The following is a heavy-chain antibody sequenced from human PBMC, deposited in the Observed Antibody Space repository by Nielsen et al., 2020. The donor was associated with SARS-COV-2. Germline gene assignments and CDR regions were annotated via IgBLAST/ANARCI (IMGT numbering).Heavy chain of an antibody. J-gene: IGHJ4*02. CDR3: ARGLTYGSMPDY. CDR1: GGTFSSYT. V-gene: IGHV1-69*02. D-gene: IGHD2/OR15-2a*01. CDR2: IIPILGIA. Sequence: SVKVSCKASGGTFSSYTISWVRQAPGQGLEWMGRIIPILGIANYAQKFQGRVTITADKSTSTAYMELSSLRSEDTAVYYCARGLTYGSMPDYWGQGTLVTVSS.